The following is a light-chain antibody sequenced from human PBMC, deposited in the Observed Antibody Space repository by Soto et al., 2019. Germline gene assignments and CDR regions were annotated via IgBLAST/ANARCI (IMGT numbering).Light chain of an antibody. CDR1: QGISSY. J-gene: IGKJ4*01. CDR3: QQRSNWPPLT. V-gene: IGKV1-9*01. Sequence: IQLTQSPSSLSASVGDRVTINCRASQGISSYLAWYQQKPGKAPKLLIYAASTLQSGVPSRFSGSGSGTDFTLTISSLEPEDFAVYYCQQRSNWPPLTFGGGTKVDIK. CDR2: AAS.